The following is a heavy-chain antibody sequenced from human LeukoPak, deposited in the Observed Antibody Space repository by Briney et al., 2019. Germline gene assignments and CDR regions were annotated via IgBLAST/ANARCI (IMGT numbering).Heavy chain of an antibody. CDR1: GGSFSGYY. Sequence: PSETLSLTCAVYGGSFSGYYWSWIRQPPGKGLGWIGEINHSGSTNYNPSLKSRVTISVDTSKNQFSLKLSSVTAADTAVYYCARSVDASPYYYDSSGYYTGFDYWGQGTLVTVSS. CDR3: ARSVDASPYYYDSSGYYTGFDY. D-gene: IGHD3-22*01. V-gene: IGHV4-34*01. J-gene: IGHJ4*02. CDR2: INHSGST.